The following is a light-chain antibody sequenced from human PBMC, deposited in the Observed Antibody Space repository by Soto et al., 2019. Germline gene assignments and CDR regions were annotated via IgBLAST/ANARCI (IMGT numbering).Light chain of an antibody. CDR3: SSYTSSSTPYV. J-gene: IGLJ1*01. CDR2: DVS. CDR1: SSDVGGYNY. V-gene: IGLV2-14*01. Sequence: QSALTQPASVSGSPGQSITISCTGTSSDVGGYNYVSWYQQHPGKAPKLMIYDVSSRPSGVSNRFSGSKSGNTASLTISGLQAEDEADYYCSSYTSSSTPYVFGTGTKVTDL.